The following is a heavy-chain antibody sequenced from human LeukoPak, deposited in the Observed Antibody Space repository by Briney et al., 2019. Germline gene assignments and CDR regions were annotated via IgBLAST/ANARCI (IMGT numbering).Heavy chain of an antibody. J-gene: IGHJ2*01. Sequence: PGESLKISCKGSGYSFTSYWIGWVRQMPGKGLEWMGIIYPGDSDTRYSPSFQGQVTISADESISTAYLQWSTLKASDTAMYYCARLDHRAAAGSLNWYFDLWGRGTLVTVSS. D-gene: IGHD6-13*01. V-gene: IGHV5-51*01. CDR2: IYPGDSDT. CDR1: GYSFTSYW. CDR3: ARLDHRAAAGSLNWYFDL.